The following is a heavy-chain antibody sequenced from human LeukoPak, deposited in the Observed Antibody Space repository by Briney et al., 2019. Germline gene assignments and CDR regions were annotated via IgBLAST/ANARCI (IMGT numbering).Heavy chain of an antibody. V-gene: IGHV1-18*01. CDR1: GGTFSSYA. CDR3: ARDSGSYYVDY. Sequence: ASVKVSCKASGGTFSSYAVSWVRQAPGQGLEWMGWISAYNGNTNYAQKLQGRVTMTTDTSTSTAYMELRSLRSDDTAVYYCARDSGSYYVDYWGQGTLVTVSS. J-gene: IGHJ4*02. CDR2: ISAYNGNT. D-gene: IGHD1-26*01.